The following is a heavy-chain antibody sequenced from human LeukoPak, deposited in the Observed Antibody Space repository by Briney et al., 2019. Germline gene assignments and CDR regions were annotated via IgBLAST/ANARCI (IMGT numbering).Heavy chain of an antibody. J-gene: IGHJ4*02. CDR3: ARSGYSSTWYLPNFELDY. D-gene: IGHD2-2*01. CDR1: GFTFSNYG. CDR2: IGGGGGGT. V-gene: IGHV3-23*01. Sequence: PGGTLRLSCAASGFTFSNYGMSWVRQAPGEGLQWVSAIGGGGGGTTYADSVRGRFTISRDNSMNTVYLQMNSLRAEDTAVYFCARSGYSSTWYLPNFELDYWGQGTLVTVSS.